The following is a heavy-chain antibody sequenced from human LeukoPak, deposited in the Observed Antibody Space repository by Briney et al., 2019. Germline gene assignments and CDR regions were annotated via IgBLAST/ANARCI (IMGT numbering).Heavy chain of an antibody. Sequence: KTGGSLRLSCAASGFTFSSYSMNWVRQAPGKGLEWVSFISSSSNYIYYADSVKGRFTISRDNAKNSLYLQMNSLRAEDTAVYYCTILTGADWFDPWGQGTLVTVSS. D-gene: IGHD3-9*01. CDR3: TILTGADWFDP. CDR1: GFTFSSYS. J-gene: IGHJ5*02. V-gene: IGHV3-21*01. CDR2: ISSSSNYI.